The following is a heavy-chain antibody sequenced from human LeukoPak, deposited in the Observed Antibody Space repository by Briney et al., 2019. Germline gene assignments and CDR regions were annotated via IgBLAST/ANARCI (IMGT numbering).Heavy chain of an antibody. D-gene: IGHD1-20*01. V-gene: IGHV4-59*08. CDR1: GGSISSYY. CDR3: ARQARQRDNYYYYDFGMDV. CDR2: IYYSGST. Sequence: SETLSLTCTVSGGSISSYYWSWIRQPPGKGLEWIGYIYYSGSTNYNPSLKSRVTISVDTSKNQFSLKLSSVTAADTAVYYCARQARQRDNYYYYDFGMDVWGQGTTVTVS. J-gene: IGHJ6*02.